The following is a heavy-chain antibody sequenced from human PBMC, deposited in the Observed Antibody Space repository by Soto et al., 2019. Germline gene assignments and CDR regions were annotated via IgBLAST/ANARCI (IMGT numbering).Heavy chain of an antibody. CDR1: GGTFSSYA. Sequence: QVQLVQSGAEVKKPGSSVKVSCKASGGTFSSYAISWVRQAPGQGLEWMGGIIPIFGTANYAQKFQGRVTITADESTSTANMELSSLRSEDTALYYCARGETYSSSPPRRGIAAAGGMDVWGQGITVRVSS. CDR2: IIPIFGTA. D-gene: IGHD6-13*01. CDR3: ARGETYSSSPPRRGIAAAGGMDV. V-gene: IGHV1-69*01. J-gene: IGHJ6*02.